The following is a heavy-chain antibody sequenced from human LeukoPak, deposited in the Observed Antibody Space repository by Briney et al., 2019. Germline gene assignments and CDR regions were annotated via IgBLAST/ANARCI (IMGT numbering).Heavy chain of an antibody. Sequence: GGSLRLSCAVSGFTFSSYEMNCVRQAPGKGLEWVSYISSSGSAIYYADPVKGRFTISRDNAKNSLYLQMNSLRAEDTAVYYCARAIYYDTSGFDYWGQGTLVTVSS. J-gene: IGHJ4*02. D-gene: IGHD3-22*01. V-gene: IGHV3-48*03. CDR3: ARAIYYDTSGFDY. CDR1: GFTFSSYE. CDR2: ISSSGSAI.